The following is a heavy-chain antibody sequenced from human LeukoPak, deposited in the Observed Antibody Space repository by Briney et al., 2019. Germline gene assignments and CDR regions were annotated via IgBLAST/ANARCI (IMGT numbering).Heavy chain of an antibody. CDR3: TTGESMVGSTIHIRWAD. CDR2: IKSKTAGGTI. J-gene: IGHJ4*02. D-gene: IGHD1-26*01. Sequence: GGSLRLSCAASGFTFSNAWMTWVRQAPGKGLEWVGRIKSKTAGGTIDYAAPVKGRLTISRDDSKNTLYLQMNSLKTEDTAVYYCTTGESMVGSTIHIRWADWGQGTLVTVSS. V-gene: IGHV3-15*01. CDR1: GFTFSNAW.